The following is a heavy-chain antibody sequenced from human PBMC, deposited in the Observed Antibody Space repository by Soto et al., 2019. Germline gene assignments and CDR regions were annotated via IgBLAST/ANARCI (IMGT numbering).Heavy chain of an antibody. Sequence: PGGSLRLSCAASGFTFSDYWMSWVRQAPGKGLEWVANIKQDGSEIDYVDSVKGRFTISRDNAKNSLYLQMNSLRAEDTAVYYCARDSIAVAGDNYFDYWGQGTLVTVSS. CDR1: GFTFSDYW. CDR3: ARDSIAVAGDNYFDY. D-gene: IGHD6-19*01. J-gene: IGHJ4*02. V-gene: IGHV3-7*01. CDR2: IKQDGSEI.